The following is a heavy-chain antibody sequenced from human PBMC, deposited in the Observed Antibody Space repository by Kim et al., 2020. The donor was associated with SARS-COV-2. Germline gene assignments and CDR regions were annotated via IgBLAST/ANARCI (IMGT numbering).Heavy chain of an antibody. Sequence: GGSLRLSCAASGFTFDDYAMHWVRQAPGKGLEWVSGIRWNSGSIGYADSVKGRFTISRDNAKNSLYLQMNSLRSEDTALYYCAKDSYSGDDLRARGMDVWGQGTTVTVSS. CDR3: AKDSYSGDDLRARGMDV. CDR2: IRWNSGSI. D-gene: IGHD5-12*01. CDR1: GFTFDDYA. J-gene: IGHJ6*02. V-gene: IGHV3-9*01.